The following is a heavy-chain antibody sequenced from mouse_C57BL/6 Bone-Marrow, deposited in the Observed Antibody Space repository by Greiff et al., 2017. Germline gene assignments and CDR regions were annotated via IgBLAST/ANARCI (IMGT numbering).Heavy chain of an antibody. CDR2: IYPRSGNT. CDR3: ARSGYEGFAY. J-gene: IGHJ3*01. D-gene: IGHD3-2*02. V-gene: IGHV1-81*01. Sequence: QVQLQQSGAELARPGASVKLSCKASGYTFTSYGISWVKQRTGRGLEWIGEIYPRSGNTYYNEKFKGKATLTADKSSSTAYMELRSLTSEDSAVYFCARSGYEGFAYWGQGTLVTVSA. CDR1: GYTFTSYG.